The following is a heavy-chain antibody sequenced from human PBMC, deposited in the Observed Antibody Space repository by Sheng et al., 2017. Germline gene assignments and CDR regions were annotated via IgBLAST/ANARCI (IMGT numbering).Heavy chain of an antibody. CDR3: AREDILTGYYLDY. V-gene: IGHV3-33*01. D-gene: IGHD3-9*01. CDR2: IWYDGSNK. J-gene: IGHJ4*02. Sequence: QVQLVESGGGVVQPGRSLRLSCAASGFTFSSYGMHWVRQAPGKGLEWVAVIWYDGSNKYYADSVKGRFTISRDNSKNTLYLQMNSLRAEDTAVYYCAREDILTGYYLDYWGQGTLVTVSS. CDR1: GFTFSSYG.